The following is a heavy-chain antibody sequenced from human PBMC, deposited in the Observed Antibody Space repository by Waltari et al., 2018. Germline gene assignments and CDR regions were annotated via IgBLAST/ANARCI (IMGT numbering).Heavy chain of an antibody. CDR3: ASGSSVQTEDY. CDR1: GGSFSGYY. V-gene: IGHV4-34*01. Sequence: QVQLQQWGAGLLKPSETLSLTCAVYGGSFSGYYWGWIRQPPGKGLEWIGEINPSGSHNYNPDLKSRVTISVDTSKTQCSLKLSSVTAADTAVYYCASGSSVQTEDYWGQGTLVTVSS. J-gene: IGHJ4*02. CDR2: INPSGSH. D-gene: IGHD3-22*01.